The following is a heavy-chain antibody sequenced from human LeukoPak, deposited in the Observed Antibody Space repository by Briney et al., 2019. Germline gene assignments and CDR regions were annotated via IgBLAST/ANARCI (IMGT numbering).Heavy chain of an antibody. D-gene: IGHD1-14*01. J-gene: IGHJ4*02. Sequence: GGSLRLSCAASGFTFSSYSMNWVRQAPGKGLEWVSSIVKGRFTISRDNAKNSLYLQMNSLRAEDTAVYYCARGPGVRIDYWGQGTLVTVSS. V-gene: IGHV3-21*01. CDR1: GFTFSSYS. CDR3: ARGPGVRIDY. CDR2: I.